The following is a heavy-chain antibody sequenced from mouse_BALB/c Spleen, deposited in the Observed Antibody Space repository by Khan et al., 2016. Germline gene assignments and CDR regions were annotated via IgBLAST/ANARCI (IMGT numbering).Heavy chain of an antibody. V-gene: IGHV3-2*02. D-gene: IGHD4-1*01. CDR1: GYSITSDYA. CDR2: ISYSGST. J-gene: IGHJ4*01. CDR3: AAANWDLFYAMDY. Sequence: EVQLQESGPGLVKPSQSLSLTCTVTGYSITSDYAWNWIRQFPGNKLEWMGYISYSGSTSYNPSLKSRISITRDTSKNQFFLQLNSVTTEDTATYYCAAANWDLFYAMDYWGQGTSVTVSS.